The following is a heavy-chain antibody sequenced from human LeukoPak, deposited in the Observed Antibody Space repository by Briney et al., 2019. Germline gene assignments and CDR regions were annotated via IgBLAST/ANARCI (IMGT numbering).Heavy chain of an antibody. D-gene: IGHD6-13*01. Sequence: SVKVSCKASGGTFSSYAISWVRQAPGQGLEWMGGIIPIFGTANYAQKFQGRVTITADESTSTAYMELSGLRSEDTAVYYCARYSSSWYHFDYWGQGTLVTVSS. CDR1: GGTFSSYA. CDR3: ARYSSSWYHFDY. J-gene: IGHJ4*02. V-gene: IGHV1-69*13. CDR2: IIPIFGTA.